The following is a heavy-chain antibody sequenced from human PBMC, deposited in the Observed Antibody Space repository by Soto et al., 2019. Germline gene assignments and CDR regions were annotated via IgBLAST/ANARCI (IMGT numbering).Heavy chain of an antibody. CDR1: GFSLSTYV. CDR2: ISSSSSYI. V-gene: IGHV3-21*01. Sequence: EVQLLESGGGLVQPGGSLRLSCVVSGFSLSTYVMSWVRQAPGKGLEWVSSISSSSSYIYYADSVKGRFTISRDNAKNSLYLQMNSLRAEDTAVYYCARAMGTVVIWFDPWGQGTLVTVSS. CDR3: ARAMGTVVIWFDP. D-gene: IGHD5-18*01. J-gene: IGHJ5*02.